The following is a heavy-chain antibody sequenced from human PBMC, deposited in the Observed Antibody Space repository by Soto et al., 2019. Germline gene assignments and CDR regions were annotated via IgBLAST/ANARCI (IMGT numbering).Heavy chain of an antibody. CDR1: GYTFTGYY. J-gene: IGHJ4*02. V-gene: IGHV1-2*02. CDR2: INPNSGGT. CDR3: ARDREDTAMVLFDY. Sequence: ASVKVSCKASGYTFTGYYMHWVRQAPGQGLEWMGWINPNSGGTNYAQKFQGRVTMTRDTSISTAYMELSRLRSDDTAVYYCARDREDTAMVLFDYWSQGTLVTVSS. D-gene: IGHD5-18*01.